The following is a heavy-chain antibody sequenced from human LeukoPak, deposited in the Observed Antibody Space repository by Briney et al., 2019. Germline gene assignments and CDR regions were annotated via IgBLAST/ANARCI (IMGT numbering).Heavy chain of an antibody. Sequence: SQTLSLTCTVSGGSISSGSYYWSWIRQPAGKGLEWIGRIYTSGSTNYNPSLKSRVTISVDTSKNQFSLKLSSVTAADTAVYYCARVIAARLSERFDPWGQGTLVTVSS. D-gene: IGHD6-6*01. V-gene: IGHV4-61*02. J-gene: IGHJ5*02. CDR1: GGSISSGSYY. CDR2: IYTSGST. CDR3: ARVIAARLSERFDP.